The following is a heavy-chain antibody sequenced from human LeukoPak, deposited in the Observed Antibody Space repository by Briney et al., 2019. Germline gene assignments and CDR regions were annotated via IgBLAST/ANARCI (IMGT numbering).Heavy chain of an antibody. J-gene: IGHJ3*02. D-gene: IGHD6-19*01. Sequence: GRSLRLSCAASGFTFSNYGIHWGRQAPGKGLEWVALVTYDGFYKYYANSVKGRFTISRDNAKNSLYLQMNSLRAEDTAVYYCARDFPQPSSGWFENPGAAFDIWGQGTMVTVSS. CDR3: ARDFPQPSSGWFENPGAAFDI. CDR2: VTYDGFYK. V-gene: IGHV3-30*03. CDR1: GFTFSNYG.